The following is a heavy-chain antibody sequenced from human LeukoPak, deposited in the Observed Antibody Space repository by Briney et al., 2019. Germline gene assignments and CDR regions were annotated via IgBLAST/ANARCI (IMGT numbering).Heavy chain of an antibody. D-gene: IGHD5-12*01. CDR3: ARDRAEKARIGGMDV. V-gene: IGHV3-21*04. CDR2: ISESSSYI. J-gene: IGHJ6*02. Sequence: PGGSLRLSCAASRFILSSYSMNWVRQAPGKGLEWVSYISESSSYIYYADSVKGRSTISRDNAKNSLYLQMNSLRAEDTAIYYCARDRAEKARIGGMDVWGQGTTVIVSS. CDR1: RFILSSYS.